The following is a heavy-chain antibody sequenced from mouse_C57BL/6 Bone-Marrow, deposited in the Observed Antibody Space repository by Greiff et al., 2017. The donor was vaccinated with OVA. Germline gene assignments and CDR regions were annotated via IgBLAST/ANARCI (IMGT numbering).Heavy chain of an antibody. J-gene: IGHJ4*01. CDR1: GYTFTSYD. D-gene: IGHD1-1*01. Sequence: VQLVESGPELVKPGASVKLSCKASGYTFTSYDINWVKQRPGQGLEWIGWIYPRDGSTKYNEKFKGKATLTVDTSSRTAYMELHSLTSEDSAVYFCARGDYYYGSYYYAMDYWGQGTAVTVSS. CDR2: IYPRDGST. CDR3: ARGDYYYGSYYYAMDY. V-gene: IGHV1-85*01.